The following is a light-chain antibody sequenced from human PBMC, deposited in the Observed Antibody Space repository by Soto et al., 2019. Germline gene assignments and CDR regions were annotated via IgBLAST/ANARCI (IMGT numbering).Light chain of an antibody. V-gene: IGKV3-11*01. CDR2: DAS. J-gene: IGKJ1*01. CDR3: QQRSNWPWT. CDR1: QSVSSY. Sequence: EIVLTQSPATLSLSPGERAPLSCRASQSVSSYLAWYQQKPGQAPRLLIYDASNRATGIPARFSGSGSGTDFSLTMSSLEPEDVGVYYCQQRSNWPWTFGQGTKVEIK.